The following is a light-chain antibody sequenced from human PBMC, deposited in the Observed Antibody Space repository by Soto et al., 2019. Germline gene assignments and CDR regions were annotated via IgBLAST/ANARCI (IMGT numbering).Light chain of an antibody. J-gene: IGKJ1*01. CDR1: QDLDKW. CDR3: QQYSSYWT. V-gene: IGKV1-5*01. CDR2: RSS. Sequence: ILMSQSPSSLSASVGDRVTITCRASQDLDKWLAWYQQKPGKAPNLLIYRSSTLREGVTSRFSGFGSGTDYILTTTDLQPDDFATYYCQQYSSYWTFGQGTVVEMK.